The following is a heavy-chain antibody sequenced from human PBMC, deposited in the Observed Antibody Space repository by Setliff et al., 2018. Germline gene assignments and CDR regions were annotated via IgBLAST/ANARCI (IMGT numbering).Heavy chain of an antibody. Sequence: SETLSLTCTVSGGSISSGGYYWSWIRQHPGKGLEWIGYIYYSGSTYYNPSLKSRVTISVDTSKNQFSLKLSSVTAADTAVYYCARDGARGDAVDIWGQGTMVTV. D-gene: IGHD3-10*01. CDR1: GGSISSGGYY. V-gene: IGHV4-31*03. CDR3: ARDGARGDAVDI. J-gene: IGHJ3*02. CDR2: IYYSGST.